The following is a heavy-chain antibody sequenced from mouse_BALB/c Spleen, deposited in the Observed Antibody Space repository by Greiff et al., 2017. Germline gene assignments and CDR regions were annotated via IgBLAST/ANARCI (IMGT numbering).Heavy chain of an antibody. CDR2: INPYNGGT. CDR3: AILYYYGSSYAMDY. V-gene: IGHV1-26*01. Sequence: EVKLQQSGPELVKPGASMKISCKASGYSFTGYTMNWVKQSHGKNLEWIGLINPYNGGTSYNQKFKGKATLTVDKSSSTAYMELLSLTSEDSAVYYCAILYYYGSSYAMDYWGQGTSVTVSS. D-gene: IGHD1-1*01. CDR1: GYSFTGYT. J-gene: IGHJ4*01.